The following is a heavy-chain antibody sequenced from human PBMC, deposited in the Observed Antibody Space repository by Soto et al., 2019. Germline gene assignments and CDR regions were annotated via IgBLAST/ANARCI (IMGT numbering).Heavy chain of an antibody. CDR1: GYTFTSYG. CDR3: AREGRGYSHGELGY. CDR2: ISAYNGNT. J-gene: IGHJ4*02. D-gene: IGHD5-18*01. Sequence: ASVKVSCKASGYTFTSYGISWVRQAPGQGLEWMGWISAYNGNTNYAQKLQGRVTMTTDTSTSTAYMELRSLRSDDTAVYYCAREGRGYSHGELGYWGQGTLVTVSS. V-gene: IGHV1-18*01.